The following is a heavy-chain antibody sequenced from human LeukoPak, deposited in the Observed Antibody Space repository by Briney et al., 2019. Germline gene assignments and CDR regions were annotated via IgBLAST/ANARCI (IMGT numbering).Heavy chain of an antibody. D-gene: IGHD3-10*01. CDR2: YYSGST. J-gene: IGHJ5*02. CDR3: ARGYYYGSGSTESWFDP. Sequence: YYSGSTNYNPSLKSRVTISVDTSKNQFSLKLSSVTAADTAVYYCARGYYYGSGSTESWFDPWGQGTLVTVSS. V-gene: IGHV4-59*09.